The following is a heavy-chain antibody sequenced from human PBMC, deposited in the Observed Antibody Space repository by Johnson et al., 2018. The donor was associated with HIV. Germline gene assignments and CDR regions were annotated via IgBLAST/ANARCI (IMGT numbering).Heavy chain of an antibody. CDR2: INCNDGSH. D-gene: IGHD7-27*01. CDR3: ARAWGDLAPDAFDI. Sequence: VQLVESGWGVVRPGGSLRLFCAGSGILFDDYGMSGARQSPGQGLEWVSLINCNDGSHKYYAASVKGRFTISRDNSKNTLFLQMNSLRAGDTAVYYCARAWGDLAPDAFDIWGLGTMVTVSS. CDR1: GILFDDYG. J-gene: IGHJ3*02. V-gene: IGHV3-20*04.